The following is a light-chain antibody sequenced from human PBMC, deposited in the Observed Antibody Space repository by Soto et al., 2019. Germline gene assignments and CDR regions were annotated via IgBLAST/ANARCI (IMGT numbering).Light chain of an antibody. CDR3: QQYNSYST. CDR1: QSISSW. CDR2: DAS. V-gene: IGKV1-5*01. J-gene: IGKJ1*01. Sequence: DSQMTQSHSTLSASVGDRVTITCRASQSISSWLAWYQQKPGKAPKLLIYDASSLESGVPSRCSGSGSGTEFTLTISSLQPDDFSTYYCQQYNSYSTCGQGTKVDIK.